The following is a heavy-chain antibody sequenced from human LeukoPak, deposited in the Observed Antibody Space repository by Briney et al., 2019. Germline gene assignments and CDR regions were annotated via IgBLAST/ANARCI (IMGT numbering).Heavy chain of an antibody. V-gene: IGHV3-74*01. CDR2: INSDGSST. CDR1: GFTFSAFW. J-gene: IGHJ5*02. CDR3: IRDFRSADL. Sequence: GGSLRLSCAASGFTFSAFWMHWVRQAPGKGLVWVSRINSDGSSTTYADSVKGRFTISRDNAKNTVYLEMNSLSVEDTATYYCIRDFRSADLWGQGTLVTVTS.